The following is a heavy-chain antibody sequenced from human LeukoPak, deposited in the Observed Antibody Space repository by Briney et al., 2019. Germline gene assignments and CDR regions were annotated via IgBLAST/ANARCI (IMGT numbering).Heavy chain of an antibody. CDR2: IYYSGST. Sequence: SETLFLTCTVSGGSISSYYWSWIRQPPGKGLEWIGYIYYSGSTNYNPSLKSRVTISVDTSKNQFSLKLSSVTAADTAVYYCARGGLLLWFGELDYWGQGTLVTVSS. D-gene: IGHD3-10*01. V-gene: IGHV4-59*12. CDR3: ARGGLLLWFGELDY. CDR1: GGSISSYY. J-gene: IGHJ4*02.